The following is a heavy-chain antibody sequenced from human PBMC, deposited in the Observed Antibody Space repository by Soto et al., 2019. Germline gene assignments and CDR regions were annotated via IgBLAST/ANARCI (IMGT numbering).Heavy chain of an antibody. V-gene: IGHV3-23*01. CDR2: ISGSGATT. J-gene: IGHJ5*01. D-gene: IGHD3-9*01. Sequence: GGSLRLSCAASGFTFSSYAMTWVRQAPGKGLEWVSGISGSGATTSYADSVKGRFTVSRDNSKNTLYLQMNSLRVEDTAVYYCAKLRYFDWSTYNWFEYWGQGTPVTVSS. CDR1: GFTFSSYA. CDR3: AKLRYFDWSTYNWFEY.